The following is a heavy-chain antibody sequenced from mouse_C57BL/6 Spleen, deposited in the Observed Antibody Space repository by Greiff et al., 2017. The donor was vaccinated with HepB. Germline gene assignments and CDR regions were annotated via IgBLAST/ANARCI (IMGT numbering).Heavy chain of an antibody. CDR1: GFNIKDDY. CDR3: TTGEYGTLAY. J-gene: IGHJ3*01. CDR2: IDPENGDT. D-gene: IGHD2-10*02. V-gene: IGHV14-4*01. Sequence: DVKLVESGAELVRPGASVKLSCTASGFNIKDDYMHWVKQRPEQGLEWIGWIDPENGDTEYASKFQGKATITADTSSNTAYLQLSSLTSEDTAVYYCTTGEYGTLAYWGQGTLVTVSA.